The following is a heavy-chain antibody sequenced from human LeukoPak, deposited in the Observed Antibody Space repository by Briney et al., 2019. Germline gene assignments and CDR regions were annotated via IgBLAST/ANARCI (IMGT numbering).Heavy chain of an antibody. V-gene: IGHV3-33*01. CDR3: ATDQGIY. CDR1: GFTFSSYG. CDR2: IWYDGSDK. Sequence: GGSLRLSCAASGFTFSSYGMHWVRQAPGKGLEWVAVIWYDGSDKYYADSVKGRFTISRDNSKNTLYLQMSSLRAEDTAVYYCATDQGIYWGQGILVTVSS. J-gene: IGHJ4*02.